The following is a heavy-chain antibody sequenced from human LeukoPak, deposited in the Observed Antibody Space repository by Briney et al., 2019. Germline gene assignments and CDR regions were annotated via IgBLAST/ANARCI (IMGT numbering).Heavy chain of an antibody. Sequence: GGSLRLSCAASGFTFSNYAMSWVRQAPGKGLEWVSAISGSASSTYHADSVKGRFTISRDNSKNTLYLQMNSLRADDTAVYYCAKLVAVAGRNYWGQGTLVTVSS. D-gene: IGHD6-19*01. J-gene: IGHJ4*02. CDR3: AKLVAVAGRNY. V-gene: IGHV3-23*01. CDR1: GFTFSNYA. CDR2: ISGSASST.